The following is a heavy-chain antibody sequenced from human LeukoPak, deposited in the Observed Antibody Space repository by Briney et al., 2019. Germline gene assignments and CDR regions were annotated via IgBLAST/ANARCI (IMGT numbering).Heavy chain of an antibody. Sequence: GESLKISCKGSGYSFTSYWISWVRQMPGKGLEWMGRIDPSDSYTNYSPSFQGHVTISADKSISTAYLQWSSLKASDTAMYYCARHGSLIYGSGSYYDYWGQGTLVTVSS. D-gene: IGHD3-10*01. V-gene: IGHV5-10-1*01. J-gene: IGHJ4*02. CDR1: GYSFTSYW. CDR2: IDPSDSYT. CDR3: ARHGSLIYGSGSYYDY.